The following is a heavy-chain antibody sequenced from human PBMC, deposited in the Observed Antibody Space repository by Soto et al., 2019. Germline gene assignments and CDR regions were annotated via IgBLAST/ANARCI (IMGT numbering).Heavy chain of an antibody. CDR3: ARGPVAGSDF. D-gene: IGHD6-19*01. V-gene: IGHV1-18*01. Sequence: QVQLVQSGPEVKKPAASVQVSCKASGYPFTSYGIVWVRQAPGQGLEWMGWISPYSGETRYTEKFQDRPTLTTDRSTSTAYMDLRSLTSDDTAVYFCARGPVAGSDFWGQGTLVIVSS. J-gene: IGHJ4*02. CDR1: GYPFTSYG. CDR2: ISPYSGET.